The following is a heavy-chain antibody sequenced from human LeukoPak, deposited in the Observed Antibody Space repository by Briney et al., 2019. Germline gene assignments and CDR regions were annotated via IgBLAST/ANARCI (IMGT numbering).Heavy chain of an antibody. CDR3: ARDYGAYCGGDCVPFDI. Sequence: PSETLSLTCTVSGGSISSYYWSWIRQPPGKGLEWIGYIYYSGSTNYNPSLKSRVTISVDTSKNQFSLKLSSVTAADTAVYYCARDYGAYCGGDCVPFDIWGQGTMVTVSS. CDR2: IYYSGST. V-gene: IGHV4-59*01. J-gene: IGHJ3*02. CDR1: GGSISSYY. D-gene: IGHD2-21*02.